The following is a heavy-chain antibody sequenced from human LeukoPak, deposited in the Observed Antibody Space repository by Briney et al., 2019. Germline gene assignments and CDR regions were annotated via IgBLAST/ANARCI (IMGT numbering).Heavy chain of an antibody. CDR2: ISSSGSTI. V-gene: IGHV3-48*03. J-gene: IGHJ4*02. D-gene: IGHD4-17*01. CDR1: GFTFSSYE. Sequence: GGSLRLSCAASGFTFSSYEMNWVRQAPGKGLEWVSYISSSGSTIYYAVSVKGRFTISRDNAKNSLYLQMNSLRAEDTAVYYCARDPDYGDYGDYWGQGTLVTVSS. CDR3: ARDPDYGDYGDY.